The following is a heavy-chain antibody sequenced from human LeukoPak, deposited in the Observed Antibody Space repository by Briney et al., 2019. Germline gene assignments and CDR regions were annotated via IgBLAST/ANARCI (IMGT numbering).Heavy chain of an antibody. CDR1: GFTFSDYS. J-gene: IGHJ4*02. D-gene: IGHD4-17*01. CDR3: ASAPTDYVETSWYYFDY. CDR2: ISSDSSYI. Sequence: GGSLRLSCAASGFTFSDYSMNWVRQAPGKGLEWVSSISSDSSYIYYADSLKRRLTISRDNAENSLYLQIDSLRAEDTAVYYCASAPTDYVETSWYYFDYWGQGTLVTVSS. V-gene: IGHV3-21*01.